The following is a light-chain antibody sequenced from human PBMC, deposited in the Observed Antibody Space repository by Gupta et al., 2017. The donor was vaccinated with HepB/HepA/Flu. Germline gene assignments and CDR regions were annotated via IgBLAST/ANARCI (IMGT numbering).Light chain of an antibody. Sequence: QSVLPQPPSASGTPGQMVSISCSGSGSNIGSNTVNWYRQLPGTAPKLLIYNNNQRPSGVPDRFSGSKSGTSASLAISGLQSEDEADFYCAAWDDSLIFYVFGTGTKVTVL. J-gene: IGLJ1*01. V-gene: IGLV1-44*01. CDR1: GSNIGSNT. CDR2: NNN. CDR3: AAWDDSLIFYV.